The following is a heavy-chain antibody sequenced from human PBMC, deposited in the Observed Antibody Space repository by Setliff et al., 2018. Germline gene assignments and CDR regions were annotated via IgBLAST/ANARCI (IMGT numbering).Heavy chain of an antibody. J-gene: IGHJ4*02. Sequence: ASVKVSCKTSGYNFITTGISWVRQAPGQGPEWMGCISPFNGNTNYAQKFQDRVIMTTDTSTATVYMELKNLRSDDTAVYYCARSSGPRVVLAADFDYWGQGTLVTVSS. CDR1: GYNFITTG. D-gene: IGHD3-9*01. V-gene: IGHV1-18*01. CDR2: ISPFNGNT. CDR3: ARSSGPRVVLAADFDY.